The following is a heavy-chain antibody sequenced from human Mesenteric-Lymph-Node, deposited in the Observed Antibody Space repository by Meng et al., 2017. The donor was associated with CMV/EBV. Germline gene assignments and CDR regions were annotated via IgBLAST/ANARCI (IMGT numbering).Heavy chain of an antibody. Sequence: GSLRLSCAVYGGSFSGYYWSWIRQPPGKGLEWIGYIYYSGSTNYNPSLKSRVTISVDTSKNQFSLRLSSVTAADTAVYYCHYGGNSVDGAFDIWGQGTMVTVSS. J-gene: IGHJ3*02. V-gene: IGHV4-59*01. CDR3: HYGGNSVDGAFDI. D-gene: IGHD4-23*01. CDR1: GGSFSGYY. CDR2: IYYSGST.